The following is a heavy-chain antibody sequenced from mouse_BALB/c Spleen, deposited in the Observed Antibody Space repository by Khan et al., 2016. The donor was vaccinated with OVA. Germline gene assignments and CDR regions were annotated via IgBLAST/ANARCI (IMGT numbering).Heavy chain of an antibody. Sequence: VQLQQSGAELAKPGASVKMSCKASGYTFINYWILWVKQRPGQGLEWTGYINPSTGYTEYNQNFKDKATLTADKYSSTAYMQLSSLTSEDSAVYYCARRGLRWDFDYWGQGTTLTVSS. CDR2: INPSTGYT. CDR3: ARRGLRWDFDY. V-gene: IGHV1-7*01. J-gene: IGHJ2*01. CDR1: GYTFINYW. D-gene: IGHD1-1*01.